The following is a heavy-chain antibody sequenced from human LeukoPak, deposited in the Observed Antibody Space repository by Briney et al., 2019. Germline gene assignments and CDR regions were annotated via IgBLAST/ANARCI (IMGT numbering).Heavy chain of an antibody. J-gene: IGHJ4*02. D-gene: IGHD3-9*01. Sequence: PSETLSLTCAVYGGSFSGYYWSWIRQPPGKGLEWIGEINHSGSTNYNPPLKSRVTTSVDTSKNQFSLKLSSVTAADTAVYYCARGRYFDYWGQGTLVTVSS. CDR2: INHSGST. V-gene: IGHV4-34*01. CDR1: GGSFSGYY. CDR3: ARGRYFDY.